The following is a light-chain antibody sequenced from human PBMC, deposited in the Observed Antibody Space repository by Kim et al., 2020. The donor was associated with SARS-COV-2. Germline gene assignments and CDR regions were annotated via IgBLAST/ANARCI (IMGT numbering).Light chain of an antibody. V-gene: IGLV2-14*01. CDR2: DVN. CDR1: SSDVGGYNY. CDR3: SSYTKSTTANGV. Sequence: QSALTQPASVSGSPGQSITISCTGTSSDVGGYNYVSWYQQHPGKAPRVMIYDVNNRPSGVSDRFSGSKSRNTASLTISGLQAEDEADYYCSSYTKSTTANGVFGTGTKLTVL. J-gene: IGLJ1*01.